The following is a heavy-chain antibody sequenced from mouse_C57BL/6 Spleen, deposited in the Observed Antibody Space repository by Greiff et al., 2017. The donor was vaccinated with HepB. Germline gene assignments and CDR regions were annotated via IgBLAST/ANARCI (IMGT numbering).Heavy chain of an antibody. Sequence: EVQLQQSGAELVRPGASVKLSCTASGFNIKDDYMHWVKQRPEQGLEWIGWIDPENGDTAYASKFQGNATITADTSSNTAYLQLSRLTSEDTAVYYGTFYYGNYTEYFDVLGTGTTVTVSS. CDR2: IDPENGDT. V-gene: IGHV14-4*01. CDR1: GFNIKDDY. D-gene: IGHD2-1*01. J-gene: IGHJ1*03. CDR3: TFYYGNYTEYFDV.